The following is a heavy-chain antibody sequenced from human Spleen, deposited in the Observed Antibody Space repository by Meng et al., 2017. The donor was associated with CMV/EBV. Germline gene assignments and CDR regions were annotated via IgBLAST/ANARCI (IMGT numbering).Heavy chain of an antibody. CDR3: TRTTVVTAAFDI. CDR2: IRNKANSYAT. V-gene: IGHV3-73*01. CDR1: GFTFNNYG. J-gene: IGHJ3*02. Sequence: GESLKISCAASGFTFNNYGMHWVRQASGKGLEWVGRIRNKANSYATAYAASVKGRFTISRDDSKNTAYLQMNSLKTEDTAVYYCTRTTVVTAAFDIWGQGTMVTVSS. D-gene: IGHD4-23*01.